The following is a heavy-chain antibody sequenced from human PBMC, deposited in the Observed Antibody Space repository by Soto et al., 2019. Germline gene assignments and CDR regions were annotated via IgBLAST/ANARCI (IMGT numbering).Heavy chain of an antibody. J-gene: IGHJ3*02. D-gene: IGHD3-22*01. CDR3: ARWLVRTRPDAFDI. V-gene: IGHV4-31*03. Sequence: SETLSLTCTVSGCSISSGGYYWSWIRQHPGKGLEWIGYIYYSGSTYYNPSLKSRVTISVDTSKNQFSLKLSSVTAADTAVYYCARWLVRTRPDAFDIWGQGTMVTVSS. CDR2: IYYSGST. CDR1: GCSISSGGYY.